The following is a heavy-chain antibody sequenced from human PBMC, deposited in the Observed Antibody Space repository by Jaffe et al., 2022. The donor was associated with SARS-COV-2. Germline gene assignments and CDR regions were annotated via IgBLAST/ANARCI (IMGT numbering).Heavy chain of an antibody. Sequence: EVQLVESGGGLVEPGGSLRLSCAASGFTFSSYSMNWVRQVPGKGLEWVSSISRSSTSIYSADSVRGRFTISRDNAKNSLYLQMNRLRAEDTAVYYCARDLPSGGQWEMVGASFDYWGQGILVTVSS. CDR1: GFTFSSYS. CDR3: ARDLPSGGQWEMVGASFDY. V-gene: IGHV3-21*01. D-gene: IGHD1-26*01. J-gene: IGHJ4*02. CDR2: ISRSSTSI.